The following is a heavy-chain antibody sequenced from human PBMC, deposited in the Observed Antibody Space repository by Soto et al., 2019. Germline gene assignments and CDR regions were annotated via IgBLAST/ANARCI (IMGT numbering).Heavy chain of an antibody. CDR3: ARTIYGSGSYYSLGCYGMDV. CDR1: GGSISSSNW. CDR2: IYHSGST. V-gene: IGHV4-4*02. Sequence: QVQLQESGPGLVKPSGTLSLTCAVSGGSISSSNWWSWVRQPPGKGLEWIGEIYHSGSTNYNPSLTSRVTIAVDKSKNQCSLKLSSVTAADTAVYYGARTIYGSGSYYSLGCYGMDVWGQGTTVTVSS. J-gene: IGHJ6*02. D-gene: IGHD3-10*01.